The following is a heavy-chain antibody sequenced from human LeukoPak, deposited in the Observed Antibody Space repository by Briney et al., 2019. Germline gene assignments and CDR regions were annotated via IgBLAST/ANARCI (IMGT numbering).Heavy chain of an antibody. CDR3: VTTWGDY. CDR2: IKTDGTIT. Sequence: GGSLRLSCAVSGFTFSNHWMYWIRQVPGKGLVCVSAIKTDGTITNYADSVKGRFTISRDNAKNTLYLQMNGLRAEDTAIYYCVTTWGDYWGQGTLVTVSS. CDR1: GFTFSNHW. J-gene: IGHJ4*02. D-gene: IGHD3-16*01. V-gene: IGHV3-74*01.